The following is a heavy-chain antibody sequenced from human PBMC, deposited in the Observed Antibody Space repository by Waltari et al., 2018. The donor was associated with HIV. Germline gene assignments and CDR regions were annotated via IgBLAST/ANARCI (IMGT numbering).Heavy chain of an antibody. CDR2: MNPNSRNT. Sequence: QVQLVQSGAEVKQPGASVKVSCKESAYSFNNYDINGVRQATGQGLECMWWMNPNSRNTGYAQKFQGRVTMTRDTSITTAYMELSSLKSEDTAVYYCARAVNAVGAPHWFAPWGQGTLVTVSS. J-gene: IGHJ5*02. V-gene: IGHV1-8*01. CDR1: AYSFNNYD. D-gene: IGHD1-26*01. CDR3: ARAVNAVGAPHWFAP.